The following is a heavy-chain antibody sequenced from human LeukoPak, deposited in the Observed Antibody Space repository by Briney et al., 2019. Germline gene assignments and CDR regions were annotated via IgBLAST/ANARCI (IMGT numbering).Heavy chain of an antibody. CDR2: INQDGSDK. J-gene: IGHJ4*02. D-gene: IGHD6-13*01. CDR3: ARGLAAAGTFDY. Sequence: PGGSLRLSCAASGFTFSSYEMNWVRQPPGKGLEWVANINQDGSDKYYVDSVKGRFTISRDNAKNSLYLQMNSLRAEDTAVYYCARGLAAAGTFDYWGQGTLVTVSS. CDR1: GFTFSSYE. V-gene: IGHV3-7*04.